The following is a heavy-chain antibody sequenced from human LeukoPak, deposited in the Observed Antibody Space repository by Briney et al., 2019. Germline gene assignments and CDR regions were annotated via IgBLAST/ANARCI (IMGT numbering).Heavy chain of an antibody. J-gene: IGHJ4*02. Sequence: SETLSLTCTVSGGSISSGSYYWSWIRQPAGKGLEWIGRIYTSGSTNYNPSLKSRVTISVDTSKNQFSLKLSSVTAADTAVYYCARVSGGTRGYWGQGTLVTVSS. D-gene: IGHD2-15*01. CDR1: GGSISSGSYY. V-gene: IGHV4-61*02. CDR2: IYTSGST. CDR3: ARVSGGTRGY.